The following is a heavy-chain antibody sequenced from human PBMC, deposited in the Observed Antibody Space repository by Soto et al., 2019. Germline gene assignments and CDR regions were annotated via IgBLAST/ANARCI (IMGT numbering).Heavy chain of an antibody. CDR3: ARYSDFASFSPVPGGEAQGYYYYGMDV. CDR2: ISAYNGNT. V-gene: IGHV1-18*01. CDR1: GYTFTSYG. Sequence: QVQLVQSGAEVKKPGASVKVSCKASGYTFTSYGISWVRQAPGQGLEWVGWISAYNGNTNYAQKLQGRVTMTTDTYTSTAYMALRNLRSEDTAVYYCARYSDFASFSPVPGGEAQGYYYYGMDVWGQGTTVTVSS. D-gene: IGHD3-9*01. J-gene: IGHJ6*02.